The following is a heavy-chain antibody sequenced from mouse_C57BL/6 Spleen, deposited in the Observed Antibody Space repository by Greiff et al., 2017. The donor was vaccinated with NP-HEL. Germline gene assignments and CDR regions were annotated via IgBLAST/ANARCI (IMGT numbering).Heavy chain of an antibody. Sequence: EVQLQQSGPELVKPGASVKMSCKASGYTFTDYNMHWVKQSHGKSLEWIGYINPNNGGTSYNQKFKGKATLTVNKSSSTAYMELRSLTSEDSAVYYCARSVLLREGLVWYFDVWGTGTTVTVSS. D-gene: IGHD1-1*01. CDR2: INPNNGGT. CDR3: ARSVLLREGLVWYFDV. V-gene: IGHV1-22*01. CDR1: GYTFTDYN. J-gene: IGHJ1*03.